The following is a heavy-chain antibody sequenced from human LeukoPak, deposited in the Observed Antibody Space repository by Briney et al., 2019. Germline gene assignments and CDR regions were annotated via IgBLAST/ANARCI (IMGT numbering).Heavy chain of an antibody. J-gene: IGHJ4*02. CDR3: ASALRGYSYGRPFDY. CDR2: INHSGST. Sequence: SETLSLTCAVYGGSFSGYYRSWIRQPPGKGLEWIGEINHSGSTNYNPSLKSRVTISVDTSKNQFPLKLSSVTAADTAVYYCASALRGYSYGRPFDYWGQGTLVTVSS. CDR1: GGSFSGYY. D-gene: IGHD5-18*01. V-gene: IGHV4-34*01.